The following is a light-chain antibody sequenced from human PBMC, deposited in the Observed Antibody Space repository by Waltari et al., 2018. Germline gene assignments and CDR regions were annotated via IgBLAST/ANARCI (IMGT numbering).Light chain of an antibody. CDR2: DVN. J-gene: IGLJ3*02. Sequence: QSALAQPRSMSGSPGQSVAISCTGTSSDVGGYNFVSWYQQHPDNAPKLIIYDVNRRPSGVPDRFSGSKSGNTASLTISWLQAEDEAHYYCWSYVGGNTYWVFGGGTKLTVL. CDR3: WSYVGGNTYWV. CDR1: SSDVGGYNF. V-gene: IGLV2-11*01.